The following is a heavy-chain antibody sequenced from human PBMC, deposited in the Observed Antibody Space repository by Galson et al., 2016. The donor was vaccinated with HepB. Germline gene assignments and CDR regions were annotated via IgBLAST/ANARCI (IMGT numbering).Heavy chain of an antibody. Sequence: LRISCAASGFTFSNYWMHWVRQAPGKGLVWVSHITIDGSTTTYADSVKGRFTIPRDNAKNTLYLQMNSLRAEDTAVYYCARDLWRGGRIDYWGQGTLVTVSS. CDR1: GFTFSNYW. CDR3: ARDLWRGGRIDY. V-gene: IGHV3-74*01. J-gene: IGHJ4*02. D-gene: IGHD4-23*01. CDR2: ITIDGSTT.